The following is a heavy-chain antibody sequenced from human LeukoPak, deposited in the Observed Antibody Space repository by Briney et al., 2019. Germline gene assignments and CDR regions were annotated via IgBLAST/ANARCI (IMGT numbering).Heavy chain of an antibody. J-gene: IGHJ4*02. Sequence: GGSLRLSCAASGFTFSSYWMSWVRQAPGKGLEWVANIKQDGSEKYYVDSVKGRFTISRDNSKNTLYLQMNSLRAEDTAVYYCAKDPPPSGWYGSGVDYWGQGTLVTVSS. CDR3: AKDPPPSGWYGSGVDY. CDR1: GFTFSSYW. V-gene: IGHV3-7*03. D-gene: IGHD6-19*01. CDR2: IKQDGSEK.